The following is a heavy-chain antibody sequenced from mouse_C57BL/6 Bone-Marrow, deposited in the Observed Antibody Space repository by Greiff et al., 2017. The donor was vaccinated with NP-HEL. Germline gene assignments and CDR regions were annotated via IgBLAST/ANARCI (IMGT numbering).Heavy chain of an antibody. V-gene: IGHV1-81*01. CDR1: GYTFTSYG. J-gene: IGHJ2*01. CDR2: IYPRSGNT. D-gene: IGHD6-1*01. Sequence: QVQLKQSGAELARPGASVKLSCKASGYTFTSYGISWVKQRTGQGLEWIGEIYPRSGNTYYNEKFKGKATLTADKSSSTAYMELRSLTSEDSAVYFCARQPFCVYYFDYWGQGTTLTVSS. CDR3: ARQPFCVYYFDY.